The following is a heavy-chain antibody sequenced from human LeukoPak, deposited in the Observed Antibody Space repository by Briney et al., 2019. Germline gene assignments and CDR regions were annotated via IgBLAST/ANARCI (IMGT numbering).Heavy chain of an antibody. CDR3: AKDERWLQGWYFDY. CDR2: IRNDGSIN. D-gene: IGHD5-24*01. CDR1: GITFSSHG. J-gene: IGHJ4*02. V-gene: IGHV3-30*02. Sequence: PGGSLRLSCAASGITFSSHGMHWVRQAPGKGLEWVAFIRNDGSINYYADSVKGRVTISRDNSKNTLYLQMNSLRAEDTAVYYCAKDERWLQGWYFDYWGQGTLVTVS.